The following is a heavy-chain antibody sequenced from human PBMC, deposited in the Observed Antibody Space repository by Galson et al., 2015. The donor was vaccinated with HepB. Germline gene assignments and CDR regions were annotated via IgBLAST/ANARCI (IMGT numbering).Heavy chain of an antibody. J-gene: IGHJ4*02. Sequence: SCKASGYTFTGYYIHWVRQAPGQGLEWMGRINPNTGGTKYAQKFQGRVTMTRDTSINTAHMELSRLRFDDTVVYYCARDSGSYPNHFDYWGQGTLVIVSS. CDR2: INPNTGGT. CDR3: ARDSGSYPNHFDY. V-gene: IGHV1-2*05. CDR1: GYTFTGYY. D-gene: IGHD1-26*01.